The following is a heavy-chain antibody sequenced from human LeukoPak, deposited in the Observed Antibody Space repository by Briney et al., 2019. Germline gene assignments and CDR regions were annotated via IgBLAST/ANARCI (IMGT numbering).Heavy chain of an antibody. CDR2: IIAIFGIA. D-gene: IGHD5-24*01. Sequence: SVRVSCKPSGGTFSSYAISWVRQAPGQGGEWMGGIIAIFGIANYVQKLQGRVTITADKSTSTAYMDLSSLRSQDTAVYSCARAKVEMATGYYYYGMDAWGQGTTVAVSS. V-gene: IGHV1-69*10. CDR1: GGTFSSYA. J-gene: IGHJ6*02. CDR3: ARAKVEMATGYYYYGMDA.